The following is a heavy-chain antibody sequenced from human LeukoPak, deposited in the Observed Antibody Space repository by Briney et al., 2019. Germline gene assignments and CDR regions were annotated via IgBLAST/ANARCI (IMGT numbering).Heavy chain of an antibody. CDR3: AGRRDLYPGSYYPFDY. J-gene: IGHJ4*02. CDR1: GYRFTNYW. Sequence: GESLKISCKGSGYRFTNYWIGWVRQMPGKGLEWMGIIYPGDSDTRYSPSFQGQVTISADKSITTAYLQWNRLKASDTAMYYCAGRRDLYPGSYYPFDYWGQGTLVTVSS. D-gene: IGHD1-26*01. CDR2: IYPGDSDT. V-gene: IGHV5-51*01.